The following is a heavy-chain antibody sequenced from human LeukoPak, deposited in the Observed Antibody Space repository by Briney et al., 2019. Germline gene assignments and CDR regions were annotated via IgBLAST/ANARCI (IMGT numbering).Heavy chain of an antibody. CDR1: GYSISSGYY. CDR2: IYHSGST. V-gene: IGHV4-38-2*02. J-gene: IGHJ6*03. CDR3: SRTTEGYCRGRSCYSYYYYMNV. D-gene: IGHD2-15*01. Sequence: SETLSFTCTVSGYSISSGYYWGWIRQPPGKGLEWIGSIYHSGSTYYNPSLKSRVTISVDTSKNQFSLKLSSVTAADTAVYYCSRTTEGYCRGRSCYSYYYYMNVWGKGTTVTVSS.